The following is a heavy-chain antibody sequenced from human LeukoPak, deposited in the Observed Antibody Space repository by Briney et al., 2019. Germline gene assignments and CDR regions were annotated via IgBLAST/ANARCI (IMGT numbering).Heavy chain of an antibody. CDR1: GGSISSYY. Sequence: PSETLSLTCTVSGGSISSYYWSWIRQPAGKGLDWIGRAYSSGGSNYNPSFKSRVTISVDTSKSQLSLKLNSVTAADTAVYFCARGLGTTNFDSWGQGTLVTVSS. J-gene: IGHJ4*02. CDR2: AYSSGGS. CDR3: ARGLGTTNFDS. D-gene: IGHD1-7*01. V-gene: IGHV4-4*07.